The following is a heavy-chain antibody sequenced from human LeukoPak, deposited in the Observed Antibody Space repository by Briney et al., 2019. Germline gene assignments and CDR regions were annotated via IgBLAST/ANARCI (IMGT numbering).Heavy chain of an antibody. CDR1: GFIFSNDW. V-gene: IGHV3-15*01. CDR3: ARDIVVVPAAAAVDY. CDR2: VKSKTDGGTT. D-gene: IGHD2-2*01. J-gene: IGHJ4*02. Sequence: GSLRLSCAASGFIFSNDWMNWVRQAPGKGLEWVGRVKSKTDGGTTDYAAPVKGRFTISRDDSKNTLYLQMNSLKTEDTAVYYCARDIVVVPAAAAVDYWGQGTLVTVSS.